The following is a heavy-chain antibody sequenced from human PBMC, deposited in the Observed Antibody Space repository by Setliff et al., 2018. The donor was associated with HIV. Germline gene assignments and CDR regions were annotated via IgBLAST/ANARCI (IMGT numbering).Heavy chain of an antibody. CDR3: ARWGEPTIQAFDV. CDR1: GASIKDYY. CDR2: AHHSGVT. V-gene: IGHV4-59*08. J-gene: IGHJ3*01. D-gene: IGHD1-1*01. Sequence: PSETLSLTCTVSGASIKDYYWNWIRQPPGKGLEWIGFAHHSGVTSYNPSLHSRVIIAVDTPRNQFSLRVNSITAADTALYYCARWGEPTIQAFDVWGRGTMVTVSS.